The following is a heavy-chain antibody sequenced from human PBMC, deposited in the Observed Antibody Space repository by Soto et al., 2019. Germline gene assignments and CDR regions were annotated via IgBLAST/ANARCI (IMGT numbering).Heavy chain of an antibody. J-gene: IGHJ3*02. D-gene: IGHD3-22*01. V-gene: IGHV3-53*01. CDR3: ARGSRDSSGYQGAFDI. CDR1: GFTFSTDA. Sequence: PGGSLRLSCAASGFTFSTDAIHWFRQAPGKGLEWVSGIYSGGSTYYADSVKGRFTISRDNSKNTLYLQMNSLRAEDTAVYHCARGSRDSSGYQGAFDIWGQGTMLTDSS. CDR2: IYSGGST.